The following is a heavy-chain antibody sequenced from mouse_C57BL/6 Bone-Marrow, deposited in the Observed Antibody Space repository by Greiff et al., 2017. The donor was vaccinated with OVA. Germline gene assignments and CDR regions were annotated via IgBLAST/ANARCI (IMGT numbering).Heavy chain of an antibody. CDR3: ARGGYYGTRLAY. J-gene: IGHJ3*01. Sequence: VQRVESGAELARPGASVKLSCKASGYTFTSYGISWVKQRTGQGLEWIGEIYPRSGNTYYNEKFKGKATLTADKSSSTAYMELRSLTSEDSAVYFCARGGYYGTRLAYWGQGTLVTVSA. CDR1: GYTFTSYG. V-gene: IGHV1-81*01. CDR2: IYPRSGNT. D-gene: IGHD1-1*01.